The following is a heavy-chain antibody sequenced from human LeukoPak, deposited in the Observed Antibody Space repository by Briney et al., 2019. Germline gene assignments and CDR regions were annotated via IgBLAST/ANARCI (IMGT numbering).Heavy chain of an antibody. CDR1: GLTFSSYG. Sequence: PGGSLRLSCAVTGLTFSSYGMNWIRQAPGKGPEWVAFIPYDETNKYYADSVKGRFTISRDKSKNTLYLQMNSLRAEDTAVYYCARDGNELVVVISWHYYYMDVWGKGTTVTVSS. J-gene: IGHJ6*03. CDR2: IPYDETNK. V-gene: IGHV3-30*02. D-gene: IGHD3-22*01. CDR3: ARDGNELVVVISWHYYYMDV.